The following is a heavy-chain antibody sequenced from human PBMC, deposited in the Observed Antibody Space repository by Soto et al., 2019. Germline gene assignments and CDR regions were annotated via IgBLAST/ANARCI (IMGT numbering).Heavy chain of an antibody. D-gene: IGHD4-17*01. J-gene: IGHJ4*02. Sequence: GGALRLPCGGSGFTLSYYWKSWGRQAPGKGLEWVANIKQDGSEKYYVDSVKGRFTISRDNAKSSLYLQMNSLRAEDTAVYYCARLNTVTTTYWGQGTLVTVSS. CDR2: IKQDGSEK. CDR1: GFTLSYYW. V-gene: IGHV3-7*04. CDR3: ARLNTVTTTY.